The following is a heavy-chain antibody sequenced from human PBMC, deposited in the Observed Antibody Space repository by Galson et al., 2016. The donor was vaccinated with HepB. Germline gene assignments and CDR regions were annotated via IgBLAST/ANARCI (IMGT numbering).Heavy chain of an antibody. CDR3: AASLDFGGLGDY. J-gene: IGHJ4*02. Sequence: SLRLSCAASGFKFNDHFMNWFRQTPGKGLEWVSFITTTGSYTEYAESVKGRFTISRDNAKNSLYLQINRLRAEDTAVYYCAASLDFGGLGDYWGQGTLVTVSS. V-gene: IGHV3-11*06. D-gene: IGHD4-23*01. CDR1: GFKFNDHF. CDR2: ITTTGSYT.